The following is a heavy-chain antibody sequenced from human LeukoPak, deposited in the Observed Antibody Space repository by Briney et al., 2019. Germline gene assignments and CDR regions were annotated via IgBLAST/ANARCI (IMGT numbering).Heavy chain of an antibody. D-gene: IGHD3-10*01. CDR1: GGSMSSYY. J-gene: IGHJ4*02. Sequence: SETLSRTCTVSGGSMSSYYWSWIRQPPGKGLEWIGYIYYSGSTNYNPSLKSRVTISVDTSKNQFSLKLSSVTAADTAVYYCARVLWFGESYYFDYWGQGTLVTVSS. CDR3: ARVLWFGESYYFDY. CDR2: IYYSGST. V-gene: IGHV4-59*08.